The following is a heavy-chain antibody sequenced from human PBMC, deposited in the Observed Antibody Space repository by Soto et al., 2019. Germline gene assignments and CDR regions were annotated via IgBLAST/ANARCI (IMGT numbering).Heavy chain of an antibody. J-gene: IGHJ4*02. CDR2: ISYDGSNK. V-gene: IGHV3-30-3*01. CDR3: ARDNLGYDFWSGYRVLDY. Sequence: QVQLVESGGGVVQPGRSLRLSCAASGFTFSSYAMHWVRQAPGKGLEWVAVISYDGSNKYYADSVKGRFTISRDNSKNTLYLQMNSLRAEDTAVYYCARDNLGYDFWSGYRVLDYWGQGTLVTVSS. CDR1: GFTFSSYA. D-gene: IGHD3-3*01.